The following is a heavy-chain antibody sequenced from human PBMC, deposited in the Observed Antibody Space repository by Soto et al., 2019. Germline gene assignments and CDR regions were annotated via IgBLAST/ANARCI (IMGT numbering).Heavy chain of an antibody. J-gene: IGHJ4*02. CDR3: AKGLGATPFDY. CDR2: VRGSGGST. D-gene: IGHD1-26*01. CDR1: GFTFSSYA. V-gene: IGHV3-23*01. Sequence: EVHLLESGGGLVQPGGSLRLSCAASGFTFSSYAMCWVRQAPGKGLEGVSAVRGSGGSTYYEDSVKGRFTISRDNSKNTLYLQMNILRAEDTAVYYCAKGLGATPFDYWGQGTLVTVSS.